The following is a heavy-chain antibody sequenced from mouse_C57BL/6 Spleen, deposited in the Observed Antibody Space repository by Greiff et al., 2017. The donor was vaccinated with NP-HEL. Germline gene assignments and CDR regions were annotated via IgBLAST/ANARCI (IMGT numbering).Heavy chain of an antibody. D-gene: IGHD1-1*01. CDR1: GYSITSGYY. J-gene: IGHJ4*01. CDR2: ISYDGSN. Sequence: EVKLQESGPGLVKPSQSLSLTCSVTGYSITSGYYWNWIRQFPGNKLEWMGYISYDGSNNSNPSLKNRISITRDTSKNQFFLKLNSVTTEDTATYYCARDEGIYDGSSFYYAMDYWGQGTSVTVSS. CDR3: ARDEGIYDGSSFYYAMDY. V-gene: IGHV3-6*01.